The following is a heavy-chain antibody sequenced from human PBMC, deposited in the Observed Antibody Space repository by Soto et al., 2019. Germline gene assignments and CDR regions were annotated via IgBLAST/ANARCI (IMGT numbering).Heavy chain of an antibody. J-gene: IGHJ3*02. CDR3: ARERGDCSGGSCYSKGSRGAFDI. D-gene: IGHD2-15*01. V-gene: IGHV1-2*02. CDR2: INPNSGGT. Sequence: ASVKVSCKASGYTFTGYYMHWVRQAPGQGLEWMGWINPNSGGTNYAQKFQGRVTMTRDTSISTAYMELSRLRSDDTAVYYCARERGDCSGGSCYSKGSRGAFDIWGQGTMVTVPS. CDR1: GYTFTGYY.